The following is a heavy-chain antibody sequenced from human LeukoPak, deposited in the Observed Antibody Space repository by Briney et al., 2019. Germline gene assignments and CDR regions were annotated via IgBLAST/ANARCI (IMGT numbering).Heavy chain of an antibody. CDR1: GYTFTSYD. CDR3: ARGQRRGGRWLQFHYYYYMDV. V-gene: IGHV1-8*01. CDR2: MNPNSGNT. D-gene: IGHD5-24*01. J-gene: IGHJ6*03. Sequence: GASVTVSFKASGYTFTSYDINWVRQAAGQGLEWMGWMNPNSGNTGYAQKFQGRVTMTRNTSISTAYMELSSLRSEDTAVYYCARGQRRGGRWLQFHYYYYMDVWGKGTTVTVSS.